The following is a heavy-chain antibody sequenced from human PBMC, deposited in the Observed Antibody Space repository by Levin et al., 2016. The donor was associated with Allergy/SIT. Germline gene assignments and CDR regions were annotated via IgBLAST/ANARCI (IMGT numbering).Heavy chain of an antibody. CDR1: GGSISDNAYY. J-gene: IGHJ4*02. D-gene: IGHD3-9*01. CDR2: IYYSGNT. V-gene: IGHV4-39*01. Sequence: LETLSLTCTVSGGSISDNAYYWGWVRQPPGQGLEWIGNIYYSGNTYFNPSLKNRVTMSVDTSKKQFSLMMASLTAADTAVFYCARLHWGAGFYDSWGQGIVVTVSS. CDR3: ARLHWGAGFYDS.